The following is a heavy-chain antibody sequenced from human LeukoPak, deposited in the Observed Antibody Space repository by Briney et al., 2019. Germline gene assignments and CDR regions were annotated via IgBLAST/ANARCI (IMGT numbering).Heavy chain of an antibody. D-gene: IGHD6-19*01. CDR3: ARGLRDTSGWWGWFDP. CDR1: GGSFSDYY. CDR2: INYSGDT. J-gene: IGHJ5*02. V-gene: IGHV4-34*01. Sequence: ASQTLSLTCAVYGGSFSDYYWSWIRQPPGKGLEWIGEINYSGDTNYKSSLKSRVTISVDTSKNQFSLKVTSVTAADTAVYYCARGLRDTSGWWGWFDPWGQGTLVTVSS.